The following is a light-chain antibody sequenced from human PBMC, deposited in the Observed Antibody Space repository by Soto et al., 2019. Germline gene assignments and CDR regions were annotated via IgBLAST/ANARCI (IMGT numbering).Light chain of an antibody. V-gene: IGLV2-14*01. J-gene: IGLJ3*02. CDR1: SSDVGGYDY. Sequence: QSALTQPASVSGSPGQSITISCTGTSSDVGGYDYVSWYQHHPGKAPKLMIYEVTNRPSGVPDRFSGSRSGNTASLTISGLQAEGDADYYCSSFTTSDTWVLGGGTKLTVL. CDR2: EVT. CDR3: SSFTTSDTWV.